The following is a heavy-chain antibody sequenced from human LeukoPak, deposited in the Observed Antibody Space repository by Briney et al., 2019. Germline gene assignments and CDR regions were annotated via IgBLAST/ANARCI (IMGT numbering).Heavy chain of an antibody. CDR3: ARGSTWSDY. CDR1: GASINSTKW. V-gene: IGHV4-4*02. J-gene: IGHJ4*02. Sequence: SETLSLTCAVSGASINSTKWWTWVRQPPGKGLEWIGEIYHSGGTNYNPSLKSRVTISADKSRNQFSLKLNSVTAADTAVYYCARGSTWSDYWGQGTLVTVSS. CDR2: IYHSGGT. D-gene: IGHD6-13*01.